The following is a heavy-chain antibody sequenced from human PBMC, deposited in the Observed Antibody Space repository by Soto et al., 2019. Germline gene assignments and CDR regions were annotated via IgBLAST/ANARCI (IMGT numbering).Heavy chain of an antibody. V-gene: IGHV3-23*01. CDR2: ISGSDGKT. Sequence: GGSLRLSCAASGFSFGSYALSWVRQTPGKGLEWVSTISGSDGKTFYADSVEGRSSISRDTSQSTLYLQMNSLRADDTAMYYCARWSYLDYWGQGTRVTVSS. CDR3: ARWSYLDY. J-gene: IGHJ4*02. CDR1: GFSFGSYA. D-gene: IGHD3-3*01.